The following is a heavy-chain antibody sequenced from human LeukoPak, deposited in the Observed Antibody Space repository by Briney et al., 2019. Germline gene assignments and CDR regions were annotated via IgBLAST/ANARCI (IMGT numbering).Heavy chain of an antibody. J-gene: IGHJ4*02. V-gene: IGHV1-69*13. D-gene: IGHD6-19*01. CDR2: IIPIFGTA. CDR3: ARDSEQWLVRGSRSHFDY. CDR1: GGTFSSYA. Sequence: SVKVSCKASGGTFSSYAISWVRQAPGQGLEWMGGIIPIFGTANYAQKFQGRVTITADESTSTAYMELSSLRSEDTAVYYCARDSEQWLVRGSRSHFDYWGQGTLVTASS.